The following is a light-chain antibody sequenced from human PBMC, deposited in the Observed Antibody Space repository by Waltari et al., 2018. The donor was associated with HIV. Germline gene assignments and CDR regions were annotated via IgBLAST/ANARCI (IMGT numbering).Light chain of an antibody. Sequence: DLQMTQSPSSLSASVGDRVTITCRASQSISRSLNWYQQKPGQAPKLLIYAASSLHGGVPSRFTASGSWTDFTLIISSLQPEDSATYYCQQTYNTPHTFGQGTKLEIK. CDR3: QQTYNTPHT. V-gene: IGKV1-39*01. CDR1: QSISRS. CDR2: AAS. J-gene: IGKJ2*01.